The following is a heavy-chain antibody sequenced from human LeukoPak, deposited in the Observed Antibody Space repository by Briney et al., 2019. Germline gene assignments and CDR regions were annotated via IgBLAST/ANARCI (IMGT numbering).Heavy chain of an antibody. CDR1: GYTFTSYY. Sequence: GASVKVSCKASGYTFTSYYMHWVRQAPGQGLEWMGIINPSGGSTSYAQKLQGRVTMTTDTSTSTAYMELRSLRSDDTAVYYCARESLCSSTSCLVSDYWGQGTLVTVSS. CDR2: INPSGGST. V-gene: IGHV1-46*01. D-gene: IGHD2-2*01. CDR3: ARESLCSSTSCLVSDY. J-gene: IGHJ4*02.